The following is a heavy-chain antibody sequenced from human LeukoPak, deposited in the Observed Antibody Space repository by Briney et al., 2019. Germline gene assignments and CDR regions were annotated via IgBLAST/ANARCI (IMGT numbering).Heavy chain of an antibody. CDR2: ISWNSGSI. V-gene: IGHV3-9*01. J-gene: IGHJ3*02. D-gene: IGHD5-18*01. Sequence: PGRSQRLSCAASGFTFDDYAMHWVRQAPGKGLEWVSGISWNSGSIGYADSVKGRFTISRDNAKNSLYLQMNSLRAEDTALYYCAKGETRWIQLWSDAFDIWGQGTMVTVSS. CDR3: AKGETRWIQLWSDAFDI. CDR1: GFTFDDYA.